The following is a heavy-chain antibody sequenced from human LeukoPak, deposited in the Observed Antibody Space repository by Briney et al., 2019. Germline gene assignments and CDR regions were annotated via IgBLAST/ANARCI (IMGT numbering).Heavy chain of an antibody. CDR3: AKSEEDGWFDAFDI. CDR2: ISFDGSNK. Sequence: PGGSLRLSCAASGFTFSSYDMHWVRQVPGKGLEWVAVISFDGSNKYYADSVKGRFTISRDNSKNTLFLQMNSLRAEDTAVYYCAKSEEDGWFDAFDIWGQGTMVTVSS. D-gene: IGHD6-19*01. CDR1: GFTFSSYD. V-gene: IGHV3-30*18. J-gene: IGHJ3*02.